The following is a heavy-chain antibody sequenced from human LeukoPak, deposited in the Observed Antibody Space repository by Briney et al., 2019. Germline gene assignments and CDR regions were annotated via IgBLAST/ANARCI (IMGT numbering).Heavy chain of an antibody. CDR1: GASISSYY. D-gene: IGHD6-13*01. V-gene: IGHV4-59*08. CDR2: LYDSGST. Sequence: MPSETLSRTCTVSGASISSYYWSWIRQPPGKGVEWIGFLYDSGSTNYNPSLKSRVTISVDTSKNQFSLNLSSVTAADTAVYYCAKHGGSWTFGYWGQGSLVTVSS. J-gene: IGHJ4*02. CDR3: AKHGGSWTFGY.